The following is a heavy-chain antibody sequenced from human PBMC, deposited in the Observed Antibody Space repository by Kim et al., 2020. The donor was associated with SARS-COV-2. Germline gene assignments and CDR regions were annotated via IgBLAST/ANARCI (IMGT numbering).Heavy chain of an antibody. V-gene: IGHV4-61*02. D-gene: IGHD6-19*01. Sequence: SETLSLTCTVSGGSISSGSYYWSWIRQPAGKGLEWIGRIYTSGSTNYNPSLKSRVTISVDTSKNQFSLKLSSVTAADTAVYYCASEFPSYSSGWAYYGMDVWGQGTTVTVSS. J-gene: IGHJ6*02. CDR1: GGSISSGSYY. CDR3: ASEFPSYSSGWAYYGMDV. CDR2: IYTSGST.